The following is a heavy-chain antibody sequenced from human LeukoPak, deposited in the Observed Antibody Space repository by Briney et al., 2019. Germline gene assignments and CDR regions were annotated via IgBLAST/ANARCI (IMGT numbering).Heavy chain of an antibody. V-gene: IGHV3-11*01. CDR1: GFRFSDYY. J-gene: IGHJ5*02. CDR2: ISSTGNSI. D-gene: IGHD3-10*01. CDR3: AKGGIRYGYWFDH. Sequence: GRSLRLSCAATGFRFSDYYMSWIRQAPGRGLEWVAYISSTGNSIFYADSVKGRFTISRDHAKNSLSLQLNSLRAEDTAVYYCAKGGIRYGYWFDHWGQGTLVTVSS.